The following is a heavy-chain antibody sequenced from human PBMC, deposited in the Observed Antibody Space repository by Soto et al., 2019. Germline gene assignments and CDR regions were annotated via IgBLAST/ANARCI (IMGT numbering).Heavy chain of an antibody. CDR2: IWYVGSNK. V-gene: IGHV3-33*01. J-gene: IGHJ4*02. Sequence: QVQLVESGGGVVQPGRSLRLSCAASGFTFSSYGMHWVRQAPGKGLEWVAVIWYVGSNKYYADSVKGRFTISRDNSKNTLYLQMNSLRAEDTAVYYCAREAFSGSYEPNFDYWGQGTLVTVSS. CDR1: GFTFSSYG. CDR3: AREAFSGSYEPNFDY. D-gene: IGHD1-26*01.